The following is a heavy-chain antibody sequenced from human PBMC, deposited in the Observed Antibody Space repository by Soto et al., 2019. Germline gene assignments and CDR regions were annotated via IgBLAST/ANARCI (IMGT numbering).Heavy chain of an antibody. CDR2: IWCDGSNT. D-gene: IGHD3-10*01. CDR1: GFTYSNYG. Sequence: PGGSLRLSCAASGFTYSNYGMHWVRQAPGKGLEWVAVIWCDGSNTFYTDSVKGRFTISRDNSKNTLYLQMNSLRAEDTAVYYCAKAFGTYYFEYWGQGTVVTVSS. V-gene: IGHV3-33*06. CDR3: AKAFGTYYFEY. J-gene: IGHJ4*01.